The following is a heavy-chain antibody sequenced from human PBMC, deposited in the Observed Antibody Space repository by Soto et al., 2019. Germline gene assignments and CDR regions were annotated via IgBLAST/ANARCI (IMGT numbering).Heavy chain of an antibody. CDR2: ISSSSSTI. D-gene: IGHD5-18*01. V-gene: IGHV3-48*04. CDR3: ARPSDTAMVDY. Sequence: GGSLRLSCAASGFTFSSYSMNWVRQAPGKGLEWVSYISSSSSTIYYADSVKGRFTICRDNAKNSLYLQMISLRAEDTAVYYCARPSDTAMVDYWGQGSLVTVAS. CDR1: GFTFSSYS. J-gene: IGHJ4*02.